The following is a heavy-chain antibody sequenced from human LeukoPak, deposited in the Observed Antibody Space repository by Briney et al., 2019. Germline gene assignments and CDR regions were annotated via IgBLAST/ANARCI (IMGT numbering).Heavy chain of an antibody. D-gene: IGHD3-10*01. CDR1: GYLFSDYW. Sequence: GESLQISCKGSGYLFSDYWINWVRQMPGKGLEWMGIMYPGDSDSRYSPAFQGHVTFSADKSTNTAYLQWNSLNASDTAIYYCAGSVVMLRGVLDSWGQGTLVTVSS. V-gene: IGHV5-51*01. CDR3: AGSVVMLRGVLDS. J-gene: IGHJ4*02. CDR2: MYPGDSDS.